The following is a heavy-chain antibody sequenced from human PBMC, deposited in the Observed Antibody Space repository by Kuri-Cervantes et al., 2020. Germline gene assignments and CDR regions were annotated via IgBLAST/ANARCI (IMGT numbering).Heavy chain of an antibody. Sequence: SVKVSCKASGGTFSSYAISWVRQAPGQGLEWMGGIIPIFGTANYAQKFQGRVTITADESTSTAYMELSSLRSEDTAVYYCARVQSFQNDYFDYWDQGTLVTVSS. J-gene: IGHJ4*02. CDR2: IIPIFGTA. D-gene: IGHD1-1*01. CDR3: ARVQSFQNDYFDY. V-gene: IGHV1-69*13. CDR1: GGTFSSYA.